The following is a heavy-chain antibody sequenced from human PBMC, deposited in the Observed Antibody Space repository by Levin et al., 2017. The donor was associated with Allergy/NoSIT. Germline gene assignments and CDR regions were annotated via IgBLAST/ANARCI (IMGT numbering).Heavy chain of an antibody. Sequence: GGSLRLSCAASGFTFSSYAMNWVRQPPGKGLEWVAAITANGNNAYYPDSVEGRFTISRDNSKNLLYLQMSSLRADDTALYYCAKDIMVRHKGWFDAWGQGTLVTVSS. V-gene: IGHV3-23*01. CDR3: AKDIMVRHKGWFDA. CDR2: ITANGNNA. D-gene: IGHD3-10*01. CDR1: GFTFSSYA. J-gene: IGHJ5*02.